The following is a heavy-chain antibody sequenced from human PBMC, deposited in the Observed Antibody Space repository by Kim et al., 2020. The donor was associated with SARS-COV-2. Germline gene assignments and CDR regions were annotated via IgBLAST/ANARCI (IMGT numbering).Heavy chain of an antibody. CDR2: ISAYNGNT. CDR3: ARVDCSSTSCWGVWFDP. J-gene: IGHJ5*02. V-gene: IGHV1-18*01. CDR1: GYTFTSYG. D-gene: IGHD2-2*01. Sequence: ASVKVSCKASGYTFTSYGISWVRQAPGQGLEWMGWISAYNGNTNYAQKLQGRVTMTTDTSTSTAYMELRSLRSDDTAVYYCARVDCSSTSCWGVWFDPWGQGTLVTVSS.